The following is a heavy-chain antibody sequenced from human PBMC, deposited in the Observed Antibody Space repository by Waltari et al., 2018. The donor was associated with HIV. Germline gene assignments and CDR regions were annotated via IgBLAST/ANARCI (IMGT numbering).Heavy chain of an antibody. J-gene: IGHJ6*02. D-gene: IGHD4-17*01. CDR2: ISPYNGNT. CDR3: AIGAVTTREYYYGMDV. CDR1: GYTFTSYG. Sequence: QVQLVQSGAEVKKPGASVKVSCKASGYTFTSYGISWVRQAPGQGLEWMGWISPYNGNTNYAHKLQGIVTMTTDTSTRTAYMELRSLRSDDTAVYYCAIGAVTTREYYYGMDVWGQGTTVTVSS. V-gene: IGHV1-18*01.